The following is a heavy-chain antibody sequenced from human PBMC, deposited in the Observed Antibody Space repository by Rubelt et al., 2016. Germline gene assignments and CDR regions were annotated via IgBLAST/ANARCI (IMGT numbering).Heavy chain of an antibody. CDR3: LRGDQRDY. CDR1: GFTFSSYS. V-gene: IGHV3-21*01. CDR2: INSAGTST. J-gene: IGHJ4*02. D-gene: IGHD2-21*01. Sequence: EVQLVESGGGLVQPGGSLRLSCAASGFTFSSYSMNWVRQAPGKGLEWVSSINSAGTSTHVVDALKGRFTISRDNAKNSLYLQMNNLRAEDTAVYYCLRGDQRDYWGQGTLVTVSS.